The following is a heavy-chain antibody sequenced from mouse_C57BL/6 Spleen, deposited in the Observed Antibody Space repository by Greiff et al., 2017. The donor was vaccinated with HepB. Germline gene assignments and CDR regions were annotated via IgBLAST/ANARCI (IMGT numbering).Heavy chain of an antibody. CDR1: GSAFSSSW. V-gene: IGHV1-82*01. J-gene: IGHJ3*01. CDR3: AREDFTEGFAY. D-gene: IGHD1-1*01. Sequence: QVQLKESGPELVKPGASVKISCKASGSAFSSSWMNWVKQRPGKGLEWIGGIYPGDGDTNYNGKFKGKATLTADKSSSTAYMQLSSLTSEDSAVYFCAREDFTEGFAYWGQGTLVTVSA. CDR2: IYPGDGDT.